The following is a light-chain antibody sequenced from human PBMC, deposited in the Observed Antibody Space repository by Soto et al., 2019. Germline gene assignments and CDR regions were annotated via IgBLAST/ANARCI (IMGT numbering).Light chain of an antibody. CDR2: EVT. J-gene: IGLJ2*01. CDR3: SSYAGSKTL. CDR1: SSDVGGYNY. V-gene: IGLV2-8*01. Sequence: QSALTQPPSASGSPGQSLTISCTGTSSDVGGYNYVSWYQQHPGKAPKLMIYEVTKRPSGVPDRFSGSKSDNTASLTVSGLQAEDEADYYCSSYAGSKTLFGGGTQLTVL.